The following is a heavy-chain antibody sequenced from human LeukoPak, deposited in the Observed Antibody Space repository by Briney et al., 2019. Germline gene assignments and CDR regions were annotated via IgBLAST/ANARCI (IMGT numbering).Heavy chain of an antibody. CDR2: IKQDASEK. CDR3: VRDCSRARCYGDY. J-gene: IGHJ4*02. D-gene: IGHD2-2*01. V-gene: IGHV3-7*01. CDR1: GFTFNSYW. Sequence: PGGSLRLSCAASGFTFNSYWMSWVRQTPGKGLELVANIKQDASEKYYVDSVKGRFTISRDNAENSVYLQMNSLRAEDTAVYFCVRDCSRARCYGDYWGQGTLVTVSS.